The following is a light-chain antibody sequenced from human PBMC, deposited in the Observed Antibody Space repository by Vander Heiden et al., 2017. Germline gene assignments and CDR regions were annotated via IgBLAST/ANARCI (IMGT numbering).Light chain of an antibody. CDR2: GAS. CDR1: QGIGNF. V-gene: IGKV1-16*02. J-gene: IGKJ1*01. CDR3: QRYTGYART. Sequence: GQGIGNFLAWFQRKPGKAPKSLIYGASSLQTGVPSKFSGSGSGTDFTLTISSLQPEDFGTYYCQRYTGYARTFGQGTKVEIK.